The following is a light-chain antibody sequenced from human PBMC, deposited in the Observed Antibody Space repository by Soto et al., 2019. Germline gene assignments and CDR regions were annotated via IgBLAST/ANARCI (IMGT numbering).Light chain of an antibody. Sequence: ENVLTQSPGTLSLSPGERATLSCRASQSVSSNYLAWYQQKPGQAPRLLIYDASGRATGIPDRFSGSGSGTDFTLTISSLQPDDFATYYCQQYNTYSTFGQGTRLEIK. CDR1: QSVSSNY. CDR2: DAS. V-gene: IGKV3-20*01. J-gene: IGKJ5*01. CDR3: QQYNTYST.